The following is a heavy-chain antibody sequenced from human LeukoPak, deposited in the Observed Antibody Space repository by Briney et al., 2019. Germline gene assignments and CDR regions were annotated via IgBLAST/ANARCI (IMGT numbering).Heavy chain of an antibody. CDR2: MYPTGST. Sequence: PSETLSLTCAVYGGSFSGYYWGWIRQPPGKGLEWIGSMYPTGSTSYNPSLKSRVTISADTSKNEFSLKLTSVTAADTSVYYCARSQRLYYYYMDVWGKGTTVTISS. CDR1: GGSFSGYY. J-gene: IGHJ6*03. CDR3: ARSQRLYYYYMDV. V-gene: IGHV4-34*01.